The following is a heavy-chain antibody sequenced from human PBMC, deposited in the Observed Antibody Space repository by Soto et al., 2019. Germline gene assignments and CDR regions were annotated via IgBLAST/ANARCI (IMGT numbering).Heavy chain of an antibody. D-gene: IGHD4-4*01. CDR3: AKEITVTTVSRFDP. CDR2: VSYDGSSA. Sequence: GGSLRLSCAASGFSFSTYAMHWVRQAPGKGLEWVSVVSYDGSSAYYADSVGGRFTISRDNSKSTLYLQMNSLRPEDTAVYYCAKEITVTTVSRFDPWGQGTLVTVSS. V-gene: IGHV3-30*18. J-gene: IGHJ5*02. CDR1: GFSFSTYA.